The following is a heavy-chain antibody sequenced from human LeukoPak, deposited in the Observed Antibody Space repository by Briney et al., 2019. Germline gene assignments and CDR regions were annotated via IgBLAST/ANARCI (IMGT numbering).Heavy chain of an antibody. J-gene: IGHJ4*02. CDR2: ISSSSSCT. D-gene: IGHD6-13*01. CDR3: ARLAAARDY. Sequence: GGSLRLSCAASEFTFSDYYMSWIRQAPGKGLEWVSYISSSSSCTNYADSVKGRFTISRDNAKNSLYLQMNSLRAEDTAVYYCARLAAARDYWGQGTLVTVSS. V-gene: IGHV3-11*06. CDR1: EFTFSDYY.